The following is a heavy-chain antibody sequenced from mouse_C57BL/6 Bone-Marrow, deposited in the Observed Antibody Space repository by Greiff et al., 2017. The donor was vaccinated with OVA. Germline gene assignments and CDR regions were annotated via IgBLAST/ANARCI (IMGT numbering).Heavy chain of an antibody. Sequence: QVQLKESGAELVRPGASVKLSCKASGYTFTDYYINWVKQRPGQGLEWIARIYPGSGNTYYNEKFKGKATLTAEKSSSTAYMQLSSLTSEDSAVYFCARGGWDLRDLVYWGQGTTLTVSS. CDR1: GYTFTDYY. CDR3: ARGGWDLRDLVY. D-gene: IGHD4-1*01. J-gene: IGHJ2*01. V-gene: IGHV1-76*01. CDR2: IYPGSGNT.